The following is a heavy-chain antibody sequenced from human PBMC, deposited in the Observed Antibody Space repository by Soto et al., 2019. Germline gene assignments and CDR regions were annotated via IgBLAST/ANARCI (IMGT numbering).Heavy chain of an antibody. J-gene: IGHJ6*03. D-gene: IGHD6-13*01. CDR2: IYYSGST. Sequence: SETLSLTCTVSGGSISSYYWSWIRQPPGKGLEWIGYIYYSGSTNYNPSLKSRVTISVDTSKNQFSLKLSSVTAADTAVYYCARHHLPGSSSYSPYYYYMDVWGKGTTVTVSS. CDR1: GGSISSYY. V-gene: IGHV4-59*08. CDR3: ARHHLPGSSSYSPYYYYMDV.